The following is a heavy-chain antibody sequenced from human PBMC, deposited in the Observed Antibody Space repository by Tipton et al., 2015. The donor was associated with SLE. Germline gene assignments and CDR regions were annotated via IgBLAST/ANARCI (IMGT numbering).Heavy chain of an antibody. J-gene: IGHJ4*02. D-gene: IGHD6-19*01. CDR2: IADPGRP. Sequence: TLSLTCAVYGGAFSGYHWTWSRQPPGQGLEWIGGIADPGRPNYNPSLKSRVTISLDTSKSQISLILNSLTAADTAVYYCARGPFQRWPPGAYWGQGTLVTVSS. CDR1: GGAFSGYH. V-gene: IGHV4-34*01. CDR3: ARGPFQRWPPGAY.